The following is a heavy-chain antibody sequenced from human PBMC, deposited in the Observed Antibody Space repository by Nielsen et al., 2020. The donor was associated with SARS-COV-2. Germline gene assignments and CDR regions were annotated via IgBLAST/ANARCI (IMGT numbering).Heavy chain of an antibody. CDR3: ARDPRITGTQSFYYYYGMDV. J-gene: IGHJ6*02. V-gene: IGHV6-1*01. D-gene: IGHD1/OR15-1a*01. Sequence: IRQSPSRGLEWLGRTYYRSKWYNDYAVSVKSRITINPDTSKNQFSLQLNSVTPEDTAVYYCARDPRITGTQSFYYYYGMDVWGQGTTVTVSS. CDR2: TYYRSKWYN.